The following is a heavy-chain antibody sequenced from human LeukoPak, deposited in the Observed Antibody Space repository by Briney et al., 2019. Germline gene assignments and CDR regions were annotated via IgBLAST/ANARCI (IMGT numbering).Heavy chain of an antibody. Sequence: ASVKVSCKASGYTFTDYFMNWVRQAPGQGLEWMGIINPSGGSTSYAQKFQGRVTMTRDTSTSTVYMELSSLRSEDTAVYYCARGPRAATPFDPWGQGTLVTVSS. CDR1: GYTFTDYF. V-gene: IGHV1-46*01. J-gene: IGHJ5*02. CDR3: ARGPRAATPFDP. CDR2: INPSGGST. D-gene: IGHD6-13*01.